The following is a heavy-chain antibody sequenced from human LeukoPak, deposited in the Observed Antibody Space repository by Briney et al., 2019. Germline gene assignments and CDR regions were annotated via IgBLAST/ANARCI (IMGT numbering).Heavy chain of an antibody. CDR3: ARGGYHAYYLDY. CDR1: GFTFSTYA. CDR2: ISYDGRQK. Sequence: GRSQTLSCAASGFTFSTYAMHWVRQAPGKGLEWVAVISYDGRQKYYADSVKGRFTISRDNAKNTLYLQMNSLRAEDTAVYYCARGGYHAYYLDYWGQGSLVTVSS. D-gene: IGHD5-18*01. V-gene: IGHV3-30*04. J-gene: IGHJ4*02.